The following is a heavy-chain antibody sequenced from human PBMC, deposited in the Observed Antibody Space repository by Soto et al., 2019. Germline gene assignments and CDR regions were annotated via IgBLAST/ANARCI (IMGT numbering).Heavy chain of an antibody. J-gene: IGHJ6*02. CDR3: ANLYSYGYKLSYYYGMDV. CDR1: GFTFSSNW. V-gene: IGHV3-74*01. Sequence: GSLRLSCAASGFTFSSNWMHWVRQAPGKGLVWVSRINSDGSSTSYADSVKGRFTISRDNAKNTLYLQMNSLRAEDTAVYYCANLYSYGYKLSYYYGMDVWGQGTTVTVSS. CDR2: INSDGSST. D-gene: IGHD5-18*01.